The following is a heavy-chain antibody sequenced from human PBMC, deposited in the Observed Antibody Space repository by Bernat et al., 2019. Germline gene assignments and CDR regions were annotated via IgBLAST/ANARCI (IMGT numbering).Heavy chain of an antibody. V-gene: IGHV1-3*05. CDR3: ASALDDYAAFDI. CDR1: AYPFSAYT. Sequence: QVHLVQSGAEEKKPGASLNISCKASAYPFSAYTIHWVRQAPGQRLEWMGWINAGNGNTKYSQRFQGRVTFTRDTSAKTAYMGLSSLRSEDTAVYYCASALDDYAAFDIWGQGTMVNVFS. D-gene: IGHD4-17*01. J-gene: IGHJ3*02. CDR2: INAGNGNT.